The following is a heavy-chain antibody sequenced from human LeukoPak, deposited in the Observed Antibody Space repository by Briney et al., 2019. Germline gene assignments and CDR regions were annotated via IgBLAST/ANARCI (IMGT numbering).Heavy chain of an antibody. V-gene: IGHV3-64*02. CDR3: AREGGDS. J-gene: IGHJ5*01. CDR1: GFIFSSFG. D-gene: IGHD3-16*01. CDR2: ISRDGGST. Sequence: GGSLRLSCEGSGFIFSSFGMRWVRQAPGKGLEHVSAISRDGGSTYYADAVKGRFTISRENSKNTLYLQMGSLRTEDMGIYYCAREGGDSWGQGTLVTVSS.